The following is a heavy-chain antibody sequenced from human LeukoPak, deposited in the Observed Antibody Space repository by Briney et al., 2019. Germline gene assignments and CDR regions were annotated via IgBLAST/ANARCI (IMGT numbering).Heavy chain of an antibody. Sequence: SEALSLTCTVSGGSISSYYWSWIRQPPGKGLEWIGYIYYSGSTNYNPSLKSRVTISVDTSKNQFSLKLSSVTAADTAVYYCASSWAVRDYYFDYWGQGTLVTVSS. CDR2: IYYSGST. V-gene: IGHV4-59*01. CDR1: GGSISSYY. J-gene: IGHJ4*02. D-gene: IGHD3-10*01. CDR3: ASSWAVRDYYFDY.